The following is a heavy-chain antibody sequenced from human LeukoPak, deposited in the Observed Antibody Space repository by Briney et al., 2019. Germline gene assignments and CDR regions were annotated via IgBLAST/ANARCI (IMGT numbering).Heavy chain of an antibody. CDR2: ISSSGSTI. Sequence: PGGSLRLSCAASGFTFSDYYMSWIRQAPGKGLEWVSYISSSGSTIYYADSVKGRFTISRDNAKNSLYLQMNSLRAEDTAVYYCAGDYYDFWSGYFDYWGQGTLVTVSS. D-gene: IGHD3-3*01. V-gene: IGHV3-11*01. CDR3: AGDYYDFWSGYFDY. CDR1: GFTFSDYY. J-gene: IGHJ4*02.